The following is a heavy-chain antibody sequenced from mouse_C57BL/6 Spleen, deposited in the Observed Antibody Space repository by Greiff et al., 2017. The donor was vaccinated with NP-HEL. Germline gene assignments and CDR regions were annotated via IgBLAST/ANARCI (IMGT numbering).Heavy chain of an antibody. CDR3: ARRDYYGSSQYWYFDV. CDR2: IHPNSGST. V-gene: IGHV1-64*01. J-gene: IGHJ1*03. CDR1: GYTFTSYW. Sequence: QVQLQQPGAELVKPGASVKLSCKASGYTFTSYWMHWVKQRPGQGLEWIGMIHPNSGSTNYNEKFKSKATLTVDKSSSTAYMQLSSLTSEDSAVYYCARRDYYGSSQYWYFDVWGTGTTVTVSS. D-gene: IGHD1-1*01.